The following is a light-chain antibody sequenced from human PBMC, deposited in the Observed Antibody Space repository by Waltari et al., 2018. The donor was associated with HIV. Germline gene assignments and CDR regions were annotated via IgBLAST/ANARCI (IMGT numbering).Light chain of an antibody. CDR3: SSYTSSSTVV. Sequence: QSALTQPASVSGSPGQSITISCTGTSSDVGGYNYVSWYQQHPGKAPKLMIYEVSMRPSGVSNRFSGSKAGNTASLAISGLQAEDEADYYCSSYTSSSTVVFGGGTKLTVL. CDR2: EVS. J-gene: IGLJ2*01. CDR1: SSDVGGYNY. V-gene: IGLV2-14*01.